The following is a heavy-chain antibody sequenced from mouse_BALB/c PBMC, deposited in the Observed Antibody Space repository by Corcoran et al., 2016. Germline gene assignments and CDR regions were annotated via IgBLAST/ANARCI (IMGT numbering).Heavy chain of an antibody. CDR3: ARGGLAYYAMDY. D-gene: IGHD2-2*01. Sequence: QIQLVQSGSELKKPGETVKISCKASGYTFTNYGMNWVKQAPGKGLKWMGWINTYTGEPTYADDFKGRFAFSLETSASTAYLQINNLKNEDMATYFCARGGLAYYAMDYWGQGTSVTVSS. CDR2: INTYTGEP. J-gene: IGHJ4*01. CDR1: GYTFTNYG. V-gene: IGHV9-1*02.